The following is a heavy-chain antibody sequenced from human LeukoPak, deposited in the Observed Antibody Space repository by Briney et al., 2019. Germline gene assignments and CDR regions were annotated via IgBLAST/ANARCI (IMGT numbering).Heavy chain of an antibody. D-gene: IGHD3-22*01. CDR2: ILFDGSNT. V-gene: IGHV3-30*18. CDR3: AKGRAKYYYDSTAYYILDC. J-gene: IGHJ4*02. CDR1: GSNFSSFG. Sequence: PGGSLRLSCAVSGSNFSSFGMHWVRQAPGKGLEWLAFILFDGSNTCYADSVKGRFTISRDNSKNTLYLHVNSLRADDTAVYYCAKGRAKYYYDSTAYYILDCWGQGTLVTVSS.